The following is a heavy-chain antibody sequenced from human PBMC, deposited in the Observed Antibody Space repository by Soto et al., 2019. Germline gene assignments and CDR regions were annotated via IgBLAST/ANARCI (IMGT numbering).Heavy chain of an antibody. CDR3: ARHLEGSGSYYKGNDWFDP. CDR1: GGSISSYY. D-gene: IGHD3-10*01. V-gene: IGHV4-59*08. J-gene: IGHJ5*02. CDR2: IYYSGST. Sequence: PSETLSLTCTVSGGSISSYYWSWIRQPPGKGLEWIGYIYYSGSTNYNPSLKSRVTISVDTSKNQFSLKLSSVTAADTAVYYCARHLEGSGSYYKGNDWFDPWGQGTLVTVSS.